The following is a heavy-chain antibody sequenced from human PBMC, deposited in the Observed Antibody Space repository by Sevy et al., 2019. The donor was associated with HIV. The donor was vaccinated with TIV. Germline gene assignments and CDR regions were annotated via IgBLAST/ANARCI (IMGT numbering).Heavy chain of an antibody. V-gene: IGHV5-51*01. CDR2: IYPGDSDT. CDR1: GYSFTSYW. J-gene: IGHJ5*02. Sequence: GESLKISCKGSGYSFTSYWIGWVRQMPGKGLEWMGIIYPGDSDTKYSPSFQGQVTISADKSISTAYLQWSSLKASDTAMYYCARLMGYYGSGSYNWFDPWGQGTLVTVSS. CDR3: ARLMGYYGSGSYNWFDP. D-gene: IGHD3-10*01.